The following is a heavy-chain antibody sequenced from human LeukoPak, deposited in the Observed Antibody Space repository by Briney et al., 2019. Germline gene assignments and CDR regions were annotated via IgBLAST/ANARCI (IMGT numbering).Heavy chain of an antibody. V-gene: IGHV4-39*01. CDR1: GGSISSSSYY. CDR2: IYYSGST. J-gene: IGHJ3*02. Sequence: SETLSLTCTVSGGSISSSSYYWGWIRQPPGKGLEWIGSIYYSGSTYYNPSLKSRVTTSVDTSKNQFSRKLSYVTAADTAVYYWWENVDTALVNPDAFDIRGQGTMVTVSS. CDR3: WENVDTALVNPDAFDI. D-gene: IGHD5-18*01.